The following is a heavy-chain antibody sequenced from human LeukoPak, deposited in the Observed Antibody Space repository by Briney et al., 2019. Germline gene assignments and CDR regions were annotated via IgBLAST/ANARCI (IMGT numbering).Heavy chain of an antibody. J-gene: IGHJ5*02. Sequence: GGSLRLSWAASGFTFSSYWMSWVRQAPGKGLEWVANIKQDGSEKYYVDSVKGRFTISRDNAKNSLYLQMNSLRAEDTAVYYCAREAGTGGQWLIDNWFDPWGQGTLVTVSS. V-gene: IGHV3-7*01. CDR1: GFTFSSYW. D-gene: IGHD6-19*01. CDR2: IKQDGSEK. CDR3: AREAGTGGQWLIDNWFDP.